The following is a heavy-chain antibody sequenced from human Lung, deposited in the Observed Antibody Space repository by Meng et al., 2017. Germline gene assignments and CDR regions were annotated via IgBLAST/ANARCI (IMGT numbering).Heavy chain of an antibody. V-gene: IGHV4-34*01. CDR2: INHSGST. CDR3: ARGPTTMAHDFDY. CDR1: GGSFSDYY. J-gene: IGHJ4*02. Sequence: QVQFKQGGAGRLKPSGTLSLTCVVSGGSFSDYYWSWIRQPPGKGLEWIGEINHSGSTNYNPSLESRATISVDTSQNNLSLKLSSVTAADSAVYYCARGPTTMAHDFDYWGQGTLVTVSS. D-gene: IGHD4-11*01.